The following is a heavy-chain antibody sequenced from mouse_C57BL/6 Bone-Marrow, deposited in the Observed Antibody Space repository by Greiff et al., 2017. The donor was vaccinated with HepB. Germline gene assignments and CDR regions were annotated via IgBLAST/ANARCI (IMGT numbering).Heavy chain of an antibody. CDR1: GFTFSDYG. D-gene: IGHD1-1*01. CDR3: ARRGIDYYGSSYWYFDV. V-gene: IGHV5-15*04. Sequence: EVHLVESGGGLVQPGGSLKLSCAASGFTFSDYGMAWVRQAPRKGPEWVAFISNLAYSIYYADTVTGRFTISRENAKNTLYLEMSSLRSEDTAMYYCARRGIDYYGSSYWYFDVWGTGTTVTVSS. CDR2: ISNLAYSI. J-gene: IGHJ1*03.